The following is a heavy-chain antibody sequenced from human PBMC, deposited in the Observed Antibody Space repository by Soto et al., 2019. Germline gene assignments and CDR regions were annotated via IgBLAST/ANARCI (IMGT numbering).Heavy chain of an antibody. D-gene: IGHD6-6*01. CDR3: AKDREGYSSSTGYYFDY. Sequence: ASVKVSCKASGYTFTSYGISWVRQAPGQGLEWMGWISAYNGNTNYEQKLQGRVTMTTDTSTSTAYMELRSLRAEDTAVYYCAKDREGYSSSTGYYFDYWGQGTLVTVSS. CDR2: ISAYNGNT. CDR1: GYTFTSYG. V-gene: IGHV1-18*01. J-gene: IGHJ4*02.